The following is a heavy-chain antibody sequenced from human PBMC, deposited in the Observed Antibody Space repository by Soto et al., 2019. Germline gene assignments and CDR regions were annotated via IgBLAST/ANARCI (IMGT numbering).Heavy chain of an antibody. J-gene: IGHJ6*04. CDR1: GGTFSSYA. D-gene: IGHD2-15*01. CDR3: ARERQGSDGSGGSCYSDYYSYGMDV. CDR2: IIPIFGTA. V-gene: IGHV1-69*05. Sequence: QVQLVQSGAEVKKPGSSVKVSCKASGGTFSSYAISWVRQAPGQGLEWMGGIIPIFGTANYAQKFQGRVRIPPDESTRTAYMEWGSLRSEDTAVYYCARERQGSDGSGGSCYSDYYSYGMDVGGKGTTVTFSS.